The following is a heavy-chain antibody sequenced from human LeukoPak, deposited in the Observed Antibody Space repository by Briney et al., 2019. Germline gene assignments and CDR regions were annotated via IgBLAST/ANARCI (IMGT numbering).Heavy chain of an antibody. D-gene: IGHD3-16*02. CDR3: ARADYVWGSYRLGPRYWFDY. Sequence: SETLSLTCTVSGGSISSSSYYWGWIRQPPGKGLEWIGSIYYSGSTYYNPSLKSRVTISVDTSKNQFSLKLSSVTAADTAVYYCARADYVWGSYRLGPRYWFDYWGQGTLVTVSS. V-gene: IGHV4-39*07. CDR2: IYYSGST. J-gene: IGHJ4*02. CDR1: GGSISSSSYY.